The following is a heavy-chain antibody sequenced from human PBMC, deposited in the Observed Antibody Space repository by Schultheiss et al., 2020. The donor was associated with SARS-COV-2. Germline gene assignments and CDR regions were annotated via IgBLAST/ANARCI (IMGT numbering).Heavy chain of an antibody. CDR1: GGSISSSSYY. J-gene: IGHJ4*02. CDR2: IYYSGST. Sequence: SETLSLTCTVSGGSISSSSYYWGWIRQPPGKGLEWIGSIYYSGSTNYNPSLKSRVTMSVDTSKNQFSLKLSSVTAADTAVYYCARSPTVRGPAGNDYWGQGTLVTVSS. D-gene: IGHD3-10*01. V-gene: IGHV4-39*07. CDR3: ARSPTVRGPAGNDY.